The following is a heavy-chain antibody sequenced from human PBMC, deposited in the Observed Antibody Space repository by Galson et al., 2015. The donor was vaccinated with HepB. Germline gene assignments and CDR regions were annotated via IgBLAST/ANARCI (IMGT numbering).Heavy chain of an antibody. J-gene: IGHJ6*02. CDR2: IKQDGSEK. Sequence: SLRLSCAASGFTFSSYWMSWVRQAPGKGLEWVANIKQDGSEKYYVDSVKGRFTISRDNAKNSLYLQMNSMRAEDTAVYYCVRVGRWVRDWLDGMDVGGQGTTVTVYS. CDR1: GFTFSSYW. CDR3: VRVGRWVRDWLDGMDV. V-gene: IGHV3-7*03. D-gene: IGHD3-9*01.